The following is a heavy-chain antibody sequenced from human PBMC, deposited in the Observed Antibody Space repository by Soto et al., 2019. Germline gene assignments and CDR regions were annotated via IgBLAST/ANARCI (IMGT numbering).Heavy chain of an antibody. Sequence: QVQLVQSGAEVKKPEASVKVSCKASGYTFTSYDINWVRQATGQGLEWMGWMNPNSGNTGYGQKFQGIVTMTRTTSKRTAYMELSSLRSEDTAVYYGEREYSRGWSKDWGQGTLVTVSS. J-gene: IGHJ4*02. D-gene: IGHD6-19*01. CDR1: GYTFTSYD. CDR2: MNPNSGNT. V-gene: IGHV1-8*01. CDR3: EREYSRGWSKD.